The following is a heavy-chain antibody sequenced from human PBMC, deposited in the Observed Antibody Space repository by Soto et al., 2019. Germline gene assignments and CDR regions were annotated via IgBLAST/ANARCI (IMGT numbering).Heavy chain of an antibody. V-gene: IGHV1-8*01. Sequence: ASVKVSCKSSEYTFPRYVINWVRPATGQGREWMGWMNPNSGNTGYAQKFQGRVTMTRNTSISTAYMELSSLRSEDTAVYYCARGAAVVPWFDPWGQGTLVTVSS. D-gene: IGHD6-19*01. CDR1: EYTFPRYV. J-gene: IGHJ5*02. CDR3: ARGAAVVPWFDP. CDR2: MNPNSGNT.